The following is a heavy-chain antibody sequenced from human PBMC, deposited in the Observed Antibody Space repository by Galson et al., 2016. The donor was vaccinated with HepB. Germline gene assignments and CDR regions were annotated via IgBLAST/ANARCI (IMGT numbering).Heavy chain of an antibody. CDR2: ISYSGYK. D-gene: IGHD3-16*01. V-gene: IGHV4-39*01. Sequence: ETLSLTCSVSGEYTSSRHGWGWIRRPPGKGLEWIASISYSGYKDYNSSLKSRVTISMDTSKNQFSLKMNSVTAADTGVYYCARHSPREMSGLAYRMDVWGQGTTVTVSS. CDR3: ARHSPREMSGLAYRMDV. CDR1: GEYTSSRHG. J-gene: IGHJ6*02.